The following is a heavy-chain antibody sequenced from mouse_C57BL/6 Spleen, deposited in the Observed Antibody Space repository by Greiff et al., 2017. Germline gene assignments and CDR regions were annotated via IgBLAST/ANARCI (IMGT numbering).Heavy chain of an antibody. CDR1: GYTFTNYW. J-gene: IGHJ2*01. Sequence: QVQLKQSGAELVRPGTSVKMSCKASGYTFTNYWIGWVKQRPGQGLEWIGDIYPGGGYTNYNEKFKGKATLTADKSSSTAYMQFSSLTSEDSAVSACEGGVYDYDGKAVDVDYWGKGTTLTVSS. D-gene: IGHD2-4*01. CDR2: IYPGGGYT. V-gene: IGHV1-63*01. CDR3: EGGVYDYDGKAVDVDY.